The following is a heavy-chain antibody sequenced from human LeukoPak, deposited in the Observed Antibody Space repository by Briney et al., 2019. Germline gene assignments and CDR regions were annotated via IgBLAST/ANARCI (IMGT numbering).Heavy chain of an antibody. Sequence: SVKVSCEASGGTFSSYAISWVRQAPGQGLEWMGGIIPIFGTANYAQKFQGRVTITADESTSTAYMELSSLRSEDTAVYYCARGRTYYDILTGYPLEYWGQGTLVTVSS. D-gene: IGHD3-9*01. CDR2: IIPIFGTA. CDR3: ARGRTYYDILTGYPLEY. V-gene: IGHV1-69*13. J-gene: IGHJ4*02. CDR1: GGTFSSYA.